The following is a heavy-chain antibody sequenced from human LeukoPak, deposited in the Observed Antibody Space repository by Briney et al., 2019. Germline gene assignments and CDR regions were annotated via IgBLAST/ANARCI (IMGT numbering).Heavy chain of an antibody. D-gene: IGHD3-9*01. CDR1: GFTFSDYY. V-gene: IGHV3-11*04. J-gene: IGHJ5*02. Sequence: PGGSLRLSCAASGFTFSDYYMTWIRQAPGKGLEWVSYISSSGSTTYYADSVKGRFTISRDNAKNSLYLQMNSLRAEDTAVYYCARDLSGYYDILTGYYSWFDPWGQGTLVTVSS. CDR3: ARDLSGYYDILTGYYSWFDP. CDR2: ISSSGSTT.